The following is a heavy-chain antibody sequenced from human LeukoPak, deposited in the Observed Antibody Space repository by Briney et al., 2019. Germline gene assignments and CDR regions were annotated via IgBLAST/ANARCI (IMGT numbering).Heavy chain of an antibody. V-gene: IGHV4-34*01. CDR3: AREREESGAWYERPHFDY. D-gene: IGHD6-19*01. CDR1: GGSFSYYY. J-gene: IGHJ4*02. Sequence: SETLSLTWAADGGSFSYYYCAWIRQSRGNGLELVGQINHSASTNYNPSLKSRVTISVDTSNNQFSLQVSSVTAADTAVYYCAREREESGAWYERPHFDYWGQGALVTVSS. CDR2: INHSAST.